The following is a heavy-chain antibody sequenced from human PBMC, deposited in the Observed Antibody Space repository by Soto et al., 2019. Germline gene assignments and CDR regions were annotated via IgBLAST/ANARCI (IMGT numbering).Heavy chain of an antibody. D-gene: IGHD3-10*01. CDR2: INAGNGNT. CDR3: ARDSRLKVTMVGSFAI. Sequence: ASVKVSCKASGYTFTSYAMHWVRQAPGQRLEWMGWINAGNGNTKYSQKFQGRVTITRDTSASTAYMELSSLRSEDTAVYYCARDSRLKVTMVGSFAIWGQGTMVTVSS. V-gene: IGHV1-3*01. J-gene: IGHJ3*02. CDR1: GYTFTSYA.